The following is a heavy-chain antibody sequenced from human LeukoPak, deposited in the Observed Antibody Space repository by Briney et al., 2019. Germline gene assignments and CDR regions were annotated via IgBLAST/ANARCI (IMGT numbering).Heavy chain of an antibody. CDR1: GFTFSSYG. CDR2: ISYDGSNK. CDR3: ARGGHVYNWNSLNYMDV. J-gene: IGHJ6*03. Sequence: PGRSLRLSCAASGFTFSSYGMHWVRQAPGKGLEWVAVISYDGSNKYYADSVKGRFTISRDNSKNTLYLQMNSLRAEDTAVYYCARGGHVYNWNSLNYMDVWGKGTTVTVSS. V-gene: IGHV3-30*03. D-gene: IGHD1-7*01.